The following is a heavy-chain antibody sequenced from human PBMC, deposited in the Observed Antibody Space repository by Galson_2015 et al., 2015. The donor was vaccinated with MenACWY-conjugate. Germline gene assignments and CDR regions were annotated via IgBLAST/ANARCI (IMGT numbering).Heavy chain of an antibody. Sequence: SLRLSCAASGFTFSSYSMNWVRQAPGKGLEWVSSISSSSSYIYYADSVKGRFTISRDNAKNSLYLQMNSLRAEDTAVYYCARESRVFGEFLGPSGMDVWGQGTTVTVSS. D-gene: IGHD3-10*02. V-gene: IGHV3-21*01. CDR2: ISSSSSYI. CDR1: GFTFSSYS. CDR3: ARESRVFGEFLGPSGMDV. J-gene: IGHJ6*02.